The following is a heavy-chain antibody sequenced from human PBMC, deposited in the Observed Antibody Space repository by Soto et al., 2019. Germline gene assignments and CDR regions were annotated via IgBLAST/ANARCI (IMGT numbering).Heavy chain of an antibody. D-gene: IGHD2-2*01. CDR3: ARDTRYCSSTSCYLDY. J-gene: IGHJ4*02. V-gene: IGHV5-51*01. CDR1: GYSFTSYW. CDR2: IYPGDSDT. Sequence: PGESLKISCKGSGYSFTSYWIGWVRQMPGKGLEWMGIIYPGDSDTRHSPSFQGQVTISADKSISTAYLQWSSLKASDTAMYYCARDTRYCSSTSCYLDYWGQGTLVTVSS.